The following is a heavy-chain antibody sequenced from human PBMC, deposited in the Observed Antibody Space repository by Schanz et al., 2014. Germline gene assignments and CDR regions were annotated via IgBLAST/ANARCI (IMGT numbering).Heavy chain of an antibody. V-gene: IGHV4-31*03. Sequence: QVQLQESGPGLVKPSQTLSLTCTVSGGSVSSGGDYWSWIRQHPGKGLEWIESIYYSGSTYYNPSFKSRVTTSVDTSKNQFSLKLTSLTVADTAVYYCARDTTWRLDLWGRGTLVTVSS. CDR2: IYYSGST. CDR1: GGSVSSGGDY. D-gene: IGHD1-1*01. CDR3: ARDTTWRLDL. J-gene: IGHJ2*01.